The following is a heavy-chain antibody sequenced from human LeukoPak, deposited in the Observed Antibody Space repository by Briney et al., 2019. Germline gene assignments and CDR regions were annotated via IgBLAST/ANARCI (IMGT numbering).Heavy chain of an antibody. Sequence: GGSLRLSCAASGFTFSSYGMHWVRQAPGKGLEWMAVIWYDGSNKYYADSVKGRFTISRDNSKNTLYLQMNSLTPEDTAVYYCVRDPRRNGPFDYWGQGTQVTVSS. CDR3: VRDPRRNGPFDY. CDR1: GFTFSSYG. D-gene: IGHD2-8*01. CDR2: IWYDGSNK. J-gene: IGHJ4*02. V-gene: IGHV3-33*01.